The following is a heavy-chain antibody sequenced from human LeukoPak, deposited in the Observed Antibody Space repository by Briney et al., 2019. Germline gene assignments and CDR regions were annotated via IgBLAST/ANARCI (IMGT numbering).Heavy chain of an antibody. CDR1: GFTFSSYE. CDR3: ARRYCSSTSCLFDY. V-gene: IGHV3-48*03. CDR2: ISSSGSTI. J-gene: IGHJ4*02. D-gene: IGHD2-2*01. Sequence: PGGSLRFSCAASGFTFSSYEMNWVRQAQGKGLEWVSYISSSGSTIYYADSVKGRFTISRDNAKNSLYLQMNSLRAEDTAVYYCARRYCSSTSCLFDYWGQGTLVTVSS.